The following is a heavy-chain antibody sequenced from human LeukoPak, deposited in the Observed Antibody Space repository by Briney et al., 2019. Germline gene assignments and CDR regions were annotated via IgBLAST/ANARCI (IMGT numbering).Heavy chain of an antibody. D-gene: IGHD2-8*01. V-gene: IGHV1-8*01. Sequence: GASVKVSCKASGYAFTTCDINWVRQAPGQGLEGMGWMNPNSGNKGYAQKFQGRVTMTRNTSISTAYMELSSLRSEDTAVYYCARVFCVHGVCYTGDWFDPWGQGTLVTVSS. CDR1: GYAFTTCD. CDR2: MNPNSGNK. CDR3: ARVFCVHGVCYTGDWFDP. J-gene: IGHJ5*02.